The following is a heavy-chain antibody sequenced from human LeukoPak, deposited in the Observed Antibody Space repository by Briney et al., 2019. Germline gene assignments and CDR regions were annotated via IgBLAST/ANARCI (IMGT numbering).Heavy chain of an antibody. Sequence: GGSLRLSCAASGFTFSSYGMHWVRHAPGKGLEWVAFIRYDGSNKYYADSVKGRFTISRDNSKNTLYLQRNRLRAEDTAVYYCAKGRGLWFGEPYDAFDIWGQGTMVTVSS. CDR3: AKGRGLWFGEPYDAFDI. CDR1: GFTFSSYG. CDR2: IRYDGSNK. V-gene: IGHV3-30*02. D-gene: IGHD3-10*01. J-gene: IGHJ3*02.